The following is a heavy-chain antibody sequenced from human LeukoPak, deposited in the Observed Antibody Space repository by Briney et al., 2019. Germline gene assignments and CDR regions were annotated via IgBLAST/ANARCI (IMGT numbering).Heavy chain of an antibody. CDR2: ISSSGSTI. CDR3: AKTRGYSGYDY. Sequence: GGSLRLSCAASGFTFSSYEMNWVRQAPGKGLEWVSYISSSGSTIYYADSVKGRFTISRDNAKNSLYLQVNSLRAEDTAVYHCAKTRGYSGYDYWGQGTLVTVSS. J-gene: IGHJ4*02. CDR1: GFTFSSYE. V-gene: IGHV3-48*03. D-gene: IGHD5-12*01.